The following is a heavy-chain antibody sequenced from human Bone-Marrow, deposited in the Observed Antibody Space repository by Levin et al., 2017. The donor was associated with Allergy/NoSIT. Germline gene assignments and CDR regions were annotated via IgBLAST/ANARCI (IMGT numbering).Heavy chain of an antibody. J-gene: IGHJ4*02. CDR1: GFSFSSYV. CDR2: VSPDGRNG. V-gene: IGHV3-30*04. Sequence: PGGSLRLSCAASGFSFSSYVMHWARQAPGKGLEWVATVSPDGRNGHYADSVKGRFTVSRDNFESTLFLQMNTLRPEDTAVYFCAKDLDGSYSIDYWGQGTLVTVSS. CDR3: AKDLDGSYSIDY. D-gene: IGHD4-11*01.